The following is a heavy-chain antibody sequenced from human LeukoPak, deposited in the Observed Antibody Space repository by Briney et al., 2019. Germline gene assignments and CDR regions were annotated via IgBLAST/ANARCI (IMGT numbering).Heavy chain of an antibody. Sequence: ASVTVSCKASGYTFTGYYMHWVRQAPGQGLEWMRWINPNSGGTNYAQKFQGRVTMTRDTSISTAYMELSRLRSDDTAVYYCARNYYDFWSGFTWGYYYYYYYYMDVWGKGTTVTVSS. D-gene: IGHD3-3*01. CDR2: INPNSGGT. J-gene: IGHJ6*03. V-gene: IGHV1-2*02. CDR1: GYTFTGYY. CDR3: ARNYYDFWSGFTWGYYYYYYYYMDV.